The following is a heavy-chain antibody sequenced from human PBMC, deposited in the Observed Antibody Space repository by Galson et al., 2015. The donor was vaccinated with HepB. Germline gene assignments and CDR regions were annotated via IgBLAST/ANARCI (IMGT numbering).Heavy chain of an antibody. D-gene: IGHD3-3*01. Sequence: PALVKPTQTLTLTCTFSGFSLSTSGVGVGWIRQPPGKALEWLALIYWDDDKRYSPSLKSRLTITKDTSKNQVVLTMTNMDPVDTATYYCAHNLGQYYDFWSGYYDYWGQGTLVTVSS. V-gene: IGHV2-5*02. J-gene: IGHJ4*02. CDR1: GFSLSTSGVG. CDR3: AHNLGQYYDFWSGYYDY. CDR2: IYWDDDK.